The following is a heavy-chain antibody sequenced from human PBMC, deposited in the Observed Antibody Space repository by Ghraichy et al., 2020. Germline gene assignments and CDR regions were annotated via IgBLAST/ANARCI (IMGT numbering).Heavy chain of an antibody. V-gene: IGHV3-23*01. J-gene: IGHJ6*03. Sequence: GGSLRLSCAASEFTFSAYGMSWVRQAPGKGLEWVSAIRGSGSTSIYAESVKGRFTISRDNSKNTLFLQMNSLRAEDTAVYYCAKGKWVLLDHYYYIDVWGKGTTVTVSS. CDR1: EFTFSAYG. D-gene: IGHD1-26*01. CDR2: IRGSGSTS. CDR3: AKGKWVLLDHYYYIDV.